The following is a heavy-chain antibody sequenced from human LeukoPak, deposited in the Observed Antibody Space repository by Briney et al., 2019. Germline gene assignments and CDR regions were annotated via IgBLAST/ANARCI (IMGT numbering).Heavy chain of an antibody. Sequence: ASVKVSCKASGYTFTGYYMHWVRQAPGQGLEWMGWINPNSGGTNYAQKFQGWVTMTRDTSISTAYMELSRLRSDDTAVYYCARDRQYCSSTSCYTYAFDIWGQGTMVTVSS. J-gene: IGHJ3*02. CDR2: INPNSGGT. CDR1: GYTFTGYY. D-gene: IGHD2-2*02. CDR3: ARDRQYCSSTSCYTYAFDI. V-gene: IGHV1-2*04.